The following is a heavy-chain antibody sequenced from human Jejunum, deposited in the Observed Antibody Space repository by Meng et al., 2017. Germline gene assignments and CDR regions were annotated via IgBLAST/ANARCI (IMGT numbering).Heavy chain of an antibody. V-gene: IGHV3-9*01. CDR1: GFTFTDYA. CDR2: VSWNSDSI. J-gene: IGHJ4*02. Sequence: GGSLRLSCAASGFTFTDYAMHWVRQAPGKGLEWISGVSWNSDSIGYADSVKGRFTISRDNPKNSLYLQLNSLRPEDTALFYCATSDHWGQGTLVTVSS. CDR3: ATSDH.